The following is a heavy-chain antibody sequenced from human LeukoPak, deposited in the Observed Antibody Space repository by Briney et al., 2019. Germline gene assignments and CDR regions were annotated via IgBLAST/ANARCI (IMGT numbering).Heavy chain of an antibody. J-gene: IGHJ4*02. Sequence: GGSLRLSCAASGFTFSSYAMSWVRQAPGKGLEWVSAISGSGGSTYYADSVKGRFTISRDNSKNTLYLQRNSLRAEDTAVYYCAKDDAYSSGWFRYWGQGTLVTVSS. V-gene: IGHV3-23*01. CDR1: GFTFSSYA. D-gene: IGHD6-19*01. CDR3: AKDDAYSSGWFRY. CDR2: ISGSGGST.